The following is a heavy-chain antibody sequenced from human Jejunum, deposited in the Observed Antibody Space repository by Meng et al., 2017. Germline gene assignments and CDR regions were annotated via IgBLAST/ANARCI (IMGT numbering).Heavy chain of an antibody. Sequence: LRLSCTVSGGSISNYYWSWIRRPPGRGLEWLGYVYYSRSTTYSPSIKSRVTIPLATSKNQFSLKLTSVTAADTATYYCEKFWGEIFDPWGQGTVVTVSS. CDR2: VYYSRST. V-gene: IGHV4-59*01. J-gene: IGHJ5*02. CDR1: GGSISNYY. CDR3: EKFWGEIFDP. D-gene: IGHD3-16*01.